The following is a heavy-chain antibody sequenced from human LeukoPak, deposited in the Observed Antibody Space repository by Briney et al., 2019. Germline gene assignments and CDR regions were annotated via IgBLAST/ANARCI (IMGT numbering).Heavy chain of an antibody. J-gene: IGHJ4*02. CDR1: GFIFSSYW. V-gene: IGHV3-74*01. CDR2: INSDGSST. D-gene: IGHD4-17*01. Sequence: GGSLRLSCAASGFIFSSYWMHWVRQAPGKGLVWVSRINSDGSSTSYADSVQGRFTISRDNAKNTLYLQMNSLRAEDTVVYYCERDLVCYGDYVLDWSQRTLVTVPS. CDR3: ERDLVCYGDYVLD.